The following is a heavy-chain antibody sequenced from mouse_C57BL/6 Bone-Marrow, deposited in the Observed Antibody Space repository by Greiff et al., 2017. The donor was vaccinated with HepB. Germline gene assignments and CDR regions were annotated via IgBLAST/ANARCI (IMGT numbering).Heavy chain of an antibody. J-gene: IGHJ3*01. CDR3: ASPSYYREAWFAY. Sequence: EVKVVESGGGLVKPGGSLKLSCAASGFTFSSYAMSWVRQTPEKRLEWVATISDGGSYTYYPDNVKGRFTISRDNAKNNLYLQMSHLKSEDTAMYYCASPSYYREAWFAYWGQGTRVTVSA. CDR1: GFTFSSYA. V-gene: IGHV5-4*03. CDR2: ISDGGSYT. D-gene: IGHD2-14*01.